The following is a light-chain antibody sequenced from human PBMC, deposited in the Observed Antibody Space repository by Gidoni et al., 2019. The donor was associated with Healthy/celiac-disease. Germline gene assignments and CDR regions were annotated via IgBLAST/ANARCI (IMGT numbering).Light chain of an antibody. V-gene: IGKV3-11*01. CDR2: DAS. CDR1: QSVSSY. J-gene: IGKJ3*01. CDR3: QQRSNWSFT. Sequence: DIVLTQSPSTLSLSLGERATLSCRASQSVSSYLAWYQQKPGKAPRLLIYDASNRATGVPARFSGSGSGTDFTLTISSLEPEDFAVYYCQQRSNWSFTFXRXTKVDIK.